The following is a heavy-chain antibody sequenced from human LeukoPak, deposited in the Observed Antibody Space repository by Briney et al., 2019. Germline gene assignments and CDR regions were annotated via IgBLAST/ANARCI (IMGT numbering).Heavy chain of an antibody. CDR2: IDYSGST. D-gene: IGHD3-10*01. Sequence: PSEPLSLTCTVSGGSTSSNDYFWGWIRQSPGNGLEWIGSIDYSGSTYINPSLKSRVTMSEDTSKNQFSLKLSSVTAADTAVYYCARHWGSYGSGSFDYWGQGTLVTASS. CDR3: ARHWGSYGSGSFDY. CDR1: GGSTSSNDYF. J-gene: IGHJ4*02. V-gene: IGHV4-39*07.